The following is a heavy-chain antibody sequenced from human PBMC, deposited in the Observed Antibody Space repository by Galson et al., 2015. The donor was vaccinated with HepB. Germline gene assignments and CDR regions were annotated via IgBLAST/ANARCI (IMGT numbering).Heavy chain of an antibody. CDR3: AKDIWDSRSYYYGNAFDI. J-gene: IGHJ3*02. D-gene: IGHD3-22*01. CDR1: GFTFSNYV. CDR2: ISHSGGTT. V-gene: IGHV3-23*01. Sequence: SLRLSCAASGFTFSNYVMNWVRLAPGKGLEWVSGISHSGGTTNYADSVKGRFTISRGNSKNTLYLQMNSLRAEDTAVYYCAKDIWDSRSYYYGNAFDIWGQGTMVTVSS.